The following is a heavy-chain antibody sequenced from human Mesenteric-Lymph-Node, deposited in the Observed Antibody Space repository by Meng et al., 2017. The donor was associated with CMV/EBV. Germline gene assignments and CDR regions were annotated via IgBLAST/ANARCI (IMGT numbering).Heavy chain of an antibody. Sequence: KISCKGSGYSFTSYWIGWVRQMPGKGLEWMGRIIPILGIANYAQKFQGRVTINADKSTSTAYMELSSLRSEDTAVYYCAAVVGAGVYWGQGTLVTVSS. CDR3: AAVVGAGVY. CDR1: GYSFTSYW. D-gene: IGHD1-26*01. CDR2: IIPILGIA. J-gene: IGHJ4*02. V-gene: IGHV1-69*02.